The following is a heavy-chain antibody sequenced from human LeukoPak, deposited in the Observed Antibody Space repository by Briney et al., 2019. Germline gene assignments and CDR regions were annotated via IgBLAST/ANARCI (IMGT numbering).Heavy chain of an antibody. J-gene: IGHJ5*02. CDR1: GGTFSSYA. CDR2: IIPIFGTA. V-gene: IGHV1-69*13. D-gene: IGHD3-9*01. CDR3: ARDNMAYYDILTGYENWFDP. Sequence: GASVKVSCKASGGTFSSYAISWVRQAPGQGLEWMGGIIPIFGTANYAQKFQGRVTITADESTSTAYMELSSLRSEDTAVYYCARDNMAYYDILTGYENWFDPWGQGTLVTVSS.